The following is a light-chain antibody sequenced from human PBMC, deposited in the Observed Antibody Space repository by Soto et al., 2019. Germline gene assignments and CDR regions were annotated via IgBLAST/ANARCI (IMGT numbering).Light chain of an antibody. J-gene: IGKJ5*01. CDR1: QSLVHSDGNAY. Sequence: VLTQSPLSLPVTLGQPASISCSSSQSLVHSDGNAYLSWFQQRPGQSPRRLIYQVSHRDSGVPDRFSGGGSGTDFTLKVSRVEAEDVGAYYCMQGTHWPQTFGQGTRLEIK. CDR2: QVS. CDR3: MQGTHWPQT. V-gene: IGKV2-30*02.